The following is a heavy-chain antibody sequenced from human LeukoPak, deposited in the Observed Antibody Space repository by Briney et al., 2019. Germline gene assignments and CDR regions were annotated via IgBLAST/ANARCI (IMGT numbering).Heavy chain of an antibody. D-gene: IGHD1-26*01. CDR2: IYHSGST. V-gene: IGHV4-4*02. Sequence: SGTLSLNCAVSGGSISSSNWWSWVRQPPGKGLEWIGEIYHSGSTNYNPSLKSRVTISVDKSKNQFSLKLSSVTAADTAVYYCARLVGSEWELPNFDYWGQGTLVTVSS. J-gene: IGHJ4*02. CDR3: ARLVGSEWELPNFDY. CDR1: GGSISSSNW.